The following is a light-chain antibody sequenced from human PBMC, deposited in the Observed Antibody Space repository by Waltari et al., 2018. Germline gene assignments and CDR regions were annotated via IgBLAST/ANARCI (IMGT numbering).Light chain of an antibody. V-gene: IGLV3-21*04. CDR1: NIGDKR. CDR3: QVWDTSSDHWV. Sequence: SYVLTQPPSVSVAPGKTAKITCGGNNIGDKRVHWYQQKPGQAPVLVIYYDDDRPSGIPGRFSGSNSGSTAALTISRVEAGDEADYDCQVWDTSSDHWVFGGGTELTVL. J-gene: IGLJ3*02. CDR2: YDD.